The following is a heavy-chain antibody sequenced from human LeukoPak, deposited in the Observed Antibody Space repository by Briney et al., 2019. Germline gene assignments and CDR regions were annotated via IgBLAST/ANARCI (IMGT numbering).Heavy chain of an antibody. CDR2: IYHSGNT. CDR1: GYSITSGCY. D-gene: IGHD1-14*01. Sequence: SETLSLTCAVSGYSITSGCYWGWIRQPPGKGLEWIGSIYHSGNTYYNPSLKSRVTISVDTSKNQFSLKLNSVTAADTAVYYCARHARTSEDFDYWGQGTLVTVSS. CDR3: ARHARTSEDFDY. V-gene: IGHV4-38-2*01. J-gene: IGHJ4*02.